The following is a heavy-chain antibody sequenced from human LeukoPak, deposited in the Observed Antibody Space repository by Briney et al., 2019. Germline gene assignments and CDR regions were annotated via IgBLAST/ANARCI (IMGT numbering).Heavy chain of an antibody. J-gene: IGHJ5*02. CDR2: INHSGST. CDR3: ARTSIYYDSSGYRS. Sequence: SETLSLTCAVYGGSFSGYYWSWIRQPPGKGLEWIGEINHSGSTNYNPSLKSRVTISVDTSKNQFSLKLSSVTAADTAVYYCARTSIYYDSSGYRSWGQGTLVAVSS. V-gene: IGHV4-34*01. D-gene: IGHD3-22*01. CDR1: GGSFSGYY.